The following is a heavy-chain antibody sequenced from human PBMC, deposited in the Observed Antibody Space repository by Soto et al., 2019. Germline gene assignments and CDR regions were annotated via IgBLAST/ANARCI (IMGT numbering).Heavy chain of an antibody. J-gene: IGHJ3*02. V-gene: IGHV3-33*01. CDR2: IWYDGSNK. CDR1: GFTFSSYG. Sequence: QVQLVESGGGVVQPGRSLRLSCAASGFTFSSYGMHWVRQAPGKGLEWVAVIWYDGSNKYYADSVKGRFTISRDNSKNSLYLQMNILRAEDTAVYYCARDCTNGVCYEGSDAFDIWGQGTMVTVSS. D-gene: IGHD2-8*01. CDR3: ARDCTNGVCYEGSDAFDI.